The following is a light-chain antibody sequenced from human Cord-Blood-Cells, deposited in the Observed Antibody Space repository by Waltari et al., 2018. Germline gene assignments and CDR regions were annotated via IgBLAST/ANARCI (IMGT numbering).Light chain of an antibody. CDR2: LNRDGSH. Sequence: QLILTQSPSASAPLPDSVNLTCTLSTGLSRYAITWHQQWPETGPRDLRKLNRDGSHSEGDGVPGRFSGSSSGAERYLTISGLQSEAEADYYCQSWGTGIQVFGGGTKLTVL. J-gene: IGLJ3*02. CDR3: QSWGTGIQV. V-gene: IGLV4-69*01. CDR1: TGLSRYA.